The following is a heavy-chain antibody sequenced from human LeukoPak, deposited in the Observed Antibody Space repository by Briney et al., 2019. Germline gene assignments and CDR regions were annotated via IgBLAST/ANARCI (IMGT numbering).Heavy chain of an antibody. CDR3: ARGRRDGATSYYYYYMDV. CDR1: GGSFTNYY. Sequence: PSETLSLTCAVYGGSFTNYYWSWIRQPPGKGLEWIGEINHSGSTKYNPSLKSRVTISVDTSKNQFSLKLSSVTAADTAVYYCARGRRDGATSYYYYYMDVWGKGTTVTISS. CDR2: INHSGST. V-gene: IGHV4-34*01. J-gene: IGHJ6*03. D-gene: IGHD5-12*01.